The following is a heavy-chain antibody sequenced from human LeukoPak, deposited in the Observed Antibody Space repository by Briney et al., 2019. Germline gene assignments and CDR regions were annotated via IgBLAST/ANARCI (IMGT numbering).Heavy chain of an antibody. Sequence: SVKVSCKASGGTFSSYAISWVRQAPGQGLEWMGGIIPIFGTANYAQKFQGRVTITTDESTSTAYMELSSLRSEDTAVYYCASGHSGSYFPSRQVLQYYMDVWGKGTTVTVSS. CDR1: GGTFSSYA. CDR2: IIPIFGTA. V-gene: IGHV1-69*05. J-gene: IGHJ6*03. D-gene: IGHD1-26*01. CDR3: ASGHSGSYFPSRQVLQYYMDV.